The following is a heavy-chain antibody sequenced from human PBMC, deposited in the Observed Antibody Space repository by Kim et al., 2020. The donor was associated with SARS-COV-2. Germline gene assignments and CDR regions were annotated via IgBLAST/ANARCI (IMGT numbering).Heavy chain of an antibody. V-gene: IGHV4-39*01. D-gene: IGHD5-12*01. CDR2: IYYSGST. Sequence: SETLSLTCTVSGGSISSSSYYWGWIRQPPGKGLEWIGSIYYSGSTYYNPSLKSRVTISVDTSKNQFSLKLSSVTAADTAVYYCARPSGYEPRGNHHAFDIWGQGTMVTVSS. CDR1: GGSISSSSYY. J-gene: IGHJ3*02. CDR3: ARPSGYEPRGNHHAFDI.